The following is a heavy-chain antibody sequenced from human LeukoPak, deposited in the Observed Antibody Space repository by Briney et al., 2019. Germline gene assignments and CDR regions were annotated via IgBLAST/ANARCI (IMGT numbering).Heavy chain of an antibody. CDR1: TVSGSSGNW. V-gene: IGHV4/OR15-8*02. J-gene: IGHJ4*02. CDR3: ARELLGAPTPGAY. CDR2: VHKTGNT. D-gene: IGHD1-26*01. Sequence: PSETLSLTSALSTVSGSSGNWWSWVRQPPGKGLEWIAEVHKTGNTNYNPSLKTRVTISIDASKNQLSLELTSVTAADTAVYYCARELLGAPTPGAYWGQGTRVTVSS.